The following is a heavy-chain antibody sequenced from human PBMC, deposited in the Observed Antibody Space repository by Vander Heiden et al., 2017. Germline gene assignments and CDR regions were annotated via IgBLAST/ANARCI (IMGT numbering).Heavy chain of an antibody. CDR3: ARGSPQRAFDI. D-gene: IGHD3-10*01. CDR1: SFPFISSG. J-gene: IGHJ3*02. Sequence: QVQLVESGGGVVQPGRSLRLSCPASSFPFISSGMHWVRQAPGKGLEWVAVIWYDGSNKYYADSVKGRFTISRDNSKNTLYLQMNSLRAEDTAVYYCARGSPQRAFDIWGQGTMVTVSS. CDR2: IWYDGSNK. V-gene: IGHV3-33*01.